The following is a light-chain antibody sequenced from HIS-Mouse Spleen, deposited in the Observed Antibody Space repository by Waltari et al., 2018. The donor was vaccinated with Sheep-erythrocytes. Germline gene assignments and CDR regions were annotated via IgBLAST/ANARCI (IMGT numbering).Light chain of an antibody. CDR2: EGS. Sequence: QSALTQPASVSGSPGQSLTISCPGTSSDVGSYNLVSWYQQHPGKAPKLMIYEGSKRPSGVSHRFSGSKSGNTASLTISGLQAEDEADYYCCSYAGSSTWVFGGGTKLTVL. J-gene: IGLJ3*02. CDR1: SSDVGSYNL. V-gene: IGLV2-23*01. CDR3: CSYAGSSTWV.